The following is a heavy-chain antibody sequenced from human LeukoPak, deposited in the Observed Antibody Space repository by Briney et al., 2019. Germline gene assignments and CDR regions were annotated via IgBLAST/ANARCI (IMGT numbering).Heavy chain of an antibody. D-gene: IGHD4-17*01. J-gene: IGHJ4*02. CDR1: GFTFSSYS. CDR2: ISGSSSTI. V-gene: IGHV3-48*01. Sequence: GGSLRLSCAASGFTFSSYSMNWVRQAPGKGLEWVSYISGSSSTIYYADSVKGRFTISRDNAKNSLYLQMNSLRAEDTAVYYCASYGDYVSGYFDYWGQGTLVTVSS. CDR3: ASYGDYVSGYFDY.